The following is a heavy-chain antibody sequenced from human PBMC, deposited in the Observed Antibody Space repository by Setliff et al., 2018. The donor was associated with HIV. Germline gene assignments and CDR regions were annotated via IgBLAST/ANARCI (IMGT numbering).Heavy chain of an antibody. CDR3: ATGASDYDSSGYYPALWW. V-gene: IGHV1-8*02. CDR1: GYTFTSYD. J-gene: IGHJ4*02. CDR2: MNPDSGNT. Sequence: EASVKVSCKASGYTFTSYDINWVRQATGQGLEWMGWMNPDSGNTGYAQKFQGRVTMTRNTSISTAYMELSSLKSEDTAVFYCATGASDYDSSGYYPALWWWGQGTLVTVSS. D-gene: IGHD3-22*01.